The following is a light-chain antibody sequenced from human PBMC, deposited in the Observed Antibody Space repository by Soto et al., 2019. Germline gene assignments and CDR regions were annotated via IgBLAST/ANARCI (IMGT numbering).Light chain of an antibody. CDR1: QSVSSNY. J-gene: IGKJ1*01. V-gene: IGKV3D-20*02. CDR2: DAS. CDR3: QQSYSTPVT. Sequence: EIVLTQSPCTLSLSPGERATLSCRASQSVSSNYLAWYQQKPGQAPRLLIYDASSRAPGIPDRFSGSGSGTDFTLTISSLQPEDFATYYCQQSYSTPVTFGQGTKVDIK.